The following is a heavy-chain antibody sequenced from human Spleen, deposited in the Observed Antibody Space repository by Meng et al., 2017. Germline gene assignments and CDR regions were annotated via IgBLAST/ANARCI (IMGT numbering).Heavy chain of an antibody. CDR2: IDPKTGDT. J-gene: IGHJ4*01. V-gene: IGHV1-2*06. Sequence: QLVQAGGEVKKPGASVKVSCKPSGYNFPDYYIHWVRRAPGQGLEWMGRIDPKTGDTHYALKFQGRVTMTGDTSISTAYMELSGLRSDDTAMYYCARDEDISAAGKLFGDYWGHGTLVTVSS. CDR1: GYNFPDYY. D-gene: IGHD6-13*01. CDR3: ARDEDISAAGKLFGDY.